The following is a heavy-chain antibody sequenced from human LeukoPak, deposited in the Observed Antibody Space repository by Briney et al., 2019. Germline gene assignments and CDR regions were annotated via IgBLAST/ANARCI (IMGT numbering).Heavy chain of an antibody. J-gene: IGHJ2*01. CDR2: IRASGGTA. CDR3: AKEFRGYYDSSGYRAPNWYFDL. Sequence: GGSLRLSCSASGFTFSSYAMSWVRQAPGKGLEWVSAIRASGGTAYYADSVKGRFTISRDNSKNTLYLQMNSLRAEDTAVYYCAKEFRGYYDSSGYRAPNWYFDLWGRGTLVTVSS. V-gene: IGHV3-23*01. CDR1: GFTFSSYA. D-gene: IGHD3-22*01.